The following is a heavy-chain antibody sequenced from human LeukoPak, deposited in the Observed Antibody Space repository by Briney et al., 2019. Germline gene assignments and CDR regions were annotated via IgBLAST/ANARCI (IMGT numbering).Heavy chain of an antibody. V-gene: IGHV3-64*01. CDR1: GFTFSSYA. CDR2: ISSNGGST. D-gene: IGHD5-18*01. J-gene: IGHJ5*02. CDR3: ASGQNTAMSYNWFDP. Sequence: GGSLRLSCAASGFTFSSYAMHWVRQDPGKGLEYVSAISSNGGSTYYANSVKDRFTISRDNSKNTLYLQMASLRPEDMAVYYCASGQNTAMSYNWFDPWGQGTLVTVSS.